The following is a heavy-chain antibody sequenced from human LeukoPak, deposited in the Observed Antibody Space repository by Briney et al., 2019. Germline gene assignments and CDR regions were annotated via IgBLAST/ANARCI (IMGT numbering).Heavy chain of an antibody. CDR2: ISAYNGDT. V-gene: IGHV1-18*04. CDR3: ARPAGHDYYDSSGYVLY. CDR1: GYTFTGYH. J-gene: IGHJ4*02. D-gene: IGHD3-22*01. Sequence: GASVKVSCKASGYTFTGYHMHWVRQAPGQGLEWMGRISAYNGDTDYAQKFQGRVTVTTDTSTSTAYMELRSLRLDDTAVYYCARPAGHDYYDSSGYVLYWGQGTRVTVSS.